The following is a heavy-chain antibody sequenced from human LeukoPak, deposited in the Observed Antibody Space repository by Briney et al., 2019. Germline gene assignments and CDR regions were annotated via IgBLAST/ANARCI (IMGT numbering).Heavy chain of an antibody. D-gene: IGHD1-14*01. J-gene: IGHJ4*02. Sequence: GGSLRISCTASGFTFSKYDMIWVRQAPGKGLEWVSVISGSGGSTYYADSVRGRFSISRDNSENTLYLQMNSLRAEDTAVYYCARGPAPGYWGQGTLVTVSS. CDR1: GFTFSKYD. V-gene: IGHV3-23*01. CDR2: ISGSGGST. CDR3: ARGPAPGY.